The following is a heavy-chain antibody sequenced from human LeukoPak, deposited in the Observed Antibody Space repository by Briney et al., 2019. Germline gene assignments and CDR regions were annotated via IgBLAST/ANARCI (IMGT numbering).Heavy chain of an antibody. V-gene: IGHV1-69*05. D-gene: IGHD6-19*01. CDR1: GGTFSSYA. CDR3: ARDGGIAVAGEILVY. CDR2: IIPIFGTA. Sequence: SVKVSCKASGGTFSSYAISWVRQAPGQGLEWMGRIIPIFGTANYAQKFQGRVTITKVESTSTAYMELSSLRSEDTAVYYCARDGGIAVAGEILVYWGQGTLVTVSS. J-gene: IGHJ4*02.